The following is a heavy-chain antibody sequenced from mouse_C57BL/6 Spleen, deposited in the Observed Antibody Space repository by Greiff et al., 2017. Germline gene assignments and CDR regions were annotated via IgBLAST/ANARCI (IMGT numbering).Heavy chain of an antibody. CDR1: GYTFTSYW. J-gene: IGHJ4*01. Sequence: QVQLQQPGAELVMPGASVKLSCKASGYTFTSYWMHWVKQRPGQGLEWIGEIDPSDSYTNYNQKFKGKSTLTVDKSSSTAYMELRSLTSEDTAVYYCARRDYGAMDYWGQGTSVTVSS. V-gene: IGHV1-69*01. CDR3: ARRDYGAMDY. CDR2: IDPSDSYT.